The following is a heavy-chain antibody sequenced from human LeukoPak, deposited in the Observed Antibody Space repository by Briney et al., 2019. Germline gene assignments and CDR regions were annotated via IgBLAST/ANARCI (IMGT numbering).Heavy chain of an antibody. CDR2: IKQDGSEK. Sequence: PGGSLRLSCAASGFTFSSYWMSWVRQAPGKGLEWVANIKQDGSEKYYVDSVKGRFTISRDNAKNSLYLQMNSLRAEDTAVYYCARDMAMRRYYCMDVWGKGTTVTVSS. CDR1: GFTFSSYW. J-gene: IGHJ6*03. V-gene: IGHV3-7*01. D-gene: IGHD3-10*01. CDR3: ARDMAMRRYYCMDV.